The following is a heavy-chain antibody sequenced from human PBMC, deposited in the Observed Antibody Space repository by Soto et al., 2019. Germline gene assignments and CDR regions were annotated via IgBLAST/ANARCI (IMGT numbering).Heavy chain of an antibody. CDR3: ASLAITGTSLDAFDI. J-gene: IGHJ3*02. CDR1: GYTFTGYY. V-gene: IGHV1-2*02. CDR2: INPNSGGT. Sequence: VASVKVSCKASGYTFTGYYMHWVRQAPGQGLEWMGWINPNSGGTNYAQKFQGRVTMTRDTSISTAYMELSRLRSDDTAVYYCASLAITGTSLDAFDIWGQGTMVTVSS. D-gene: IGHD1-20*01.